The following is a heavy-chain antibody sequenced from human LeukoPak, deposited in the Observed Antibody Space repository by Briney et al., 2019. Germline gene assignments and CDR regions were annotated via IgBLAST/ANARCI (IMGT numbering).Heavy chain of an antibody. CDR3: ARCAVHGYHEY. CDR1: GGSVSGFY. CDR2: IYYSGST. V-gene: IGHV4-59*02. Sequence: PSETLSLTCTVSGGSVSGFYWSWFRQPPGKGLEWIGYIYYSGSTRYNPSLKSRVTILVDTSRNQFSLDLTSVTAADTAVYYCARCAVHGYHEYWGRGALVTVSS. D-gene: IGHD5-24*01. J-gene: IGHJ4*02.